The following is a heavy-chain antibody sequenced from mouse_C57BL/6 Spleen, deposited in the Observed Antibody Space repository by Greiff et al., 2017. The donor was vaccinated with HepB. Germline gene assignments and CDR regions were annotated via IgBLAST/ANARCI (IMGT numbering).Heavy chain of an antibody. CDR1: GYSITSGYY. CDR3: ARGGDWYFDD. CDR2: ISYDGSN. J-gene: IGHJ1*03. Sequence: EVKLMESGPGLVKPSPSLSLTCSVTGYSITSGYYWNWIRQFPGNKLEWMGYISYDGSNNYNPSLKNRISFTRDTSKNKFFLKLNSVTTEDTATYYCARGGDWYFDDWGTGTTVTVSS. V-gene: IGHV3-6*01.